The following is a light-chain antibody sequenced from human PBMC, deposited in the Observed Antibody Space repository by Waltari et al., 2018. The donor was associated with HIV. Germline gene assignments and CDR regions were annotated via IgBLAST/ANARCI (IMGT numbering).Light chain of an antibody. J-gene: IGLJ2*01. CDR2: EDF. CDR1: KLGDKY. V-gene: IGLV3-1*01. CDR3: QAWDSSTLV. Sequence: SFELTQPHSVSVSPGQTATIPCSADKLGDKYVCWYQQKAGQSPVLVIYEDFKRPSGIPERFSGSNSGNTATLTISETQALDEADYYCQAWDSSTLVFCGGTKLTVL.